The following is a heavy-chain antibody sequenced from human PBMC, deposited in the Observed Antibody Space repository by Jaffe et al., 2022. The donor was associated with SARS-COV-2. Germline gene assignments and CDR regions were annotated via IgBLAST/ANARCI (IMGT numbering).Heavy chain of an antibody. CDR1: GFTFSSYA. CDR2: ISYDGSNK. D-gene: IGHD2-15*01. CDR3: APTMVVAASPKGLDY. Sequence: QVQLVESGGGVVQPGRSLRLSCAASGFTFSSYAMHWVRQAPGKGLEWVAVISYDGSNKYYADSVKGRFTISRDNSKNTLYLQMNSLRAEDTAVYYCAPTMVVAASPKGLDYWGQGTLVTVSS. J-gene: IGHJ4*02. V-gene: IGHV3-30-3*01.